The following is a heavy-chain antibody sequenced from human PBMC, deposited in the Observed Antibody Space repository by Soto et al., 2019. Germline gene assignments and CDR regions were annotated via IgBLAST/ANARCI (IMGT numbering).Heavy chain of an antibody. J-gene: IGHJ5*02. V-gene: IGHV3-30*18. D-gene: IGHD6-13*01. CDR2: ISYDGSNK. CDR1: GFTFSSYG. Sequence: QVKLVESGGGVVQPGRSLRLSCAASGFTFSSYGMHWVRQAPGKGLEWVTVISYDGSNKYYADSVKGRFTISRDNSKNTLYLQMNSLRAEDTAVYYCAKHLDGSSSWYGGWWFDPWGQGTLVTVSS. CDR3: AKHLDGSSSWYGGWWFDP.